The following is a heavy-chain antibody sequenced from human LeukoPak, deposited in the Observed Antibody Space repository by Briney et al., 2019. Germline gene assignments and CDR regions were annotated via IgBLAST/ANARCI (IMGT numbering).Heavy chain of an antibody. Sequence: ASVKVSCKASGYTFTGYYMHWVRQAPGQGLEWMGWINPNSGGTNYAQKFQGRVTMTRDTSTSTVYMELSSLRSEDTAVYYCARMDTAMALWGQGTLVTVSS. CDR3: ARMDTAMAL. D-gene: IGHD5-18*01. CDR2: INPNSGGT. CDR1: GYTFTGYY. V-gene: IGHV1-2*02. J-gene: IGHJ4*02.